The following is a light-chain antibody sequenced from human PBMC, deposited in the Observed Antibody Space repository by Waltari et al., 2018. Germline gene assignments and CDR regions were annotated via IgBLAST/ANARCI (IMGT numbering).Light chain of an antibody. CDR1: KGIGRW. J-gene: IGKJ1*01. Sequence: IKLPNSPAPLSAPVEAGVTVTCRASKGIGRWLAWYQQKPGKAPRLLIFEASNLETGVPSRFSGSGSGTEFTLTISSLQPDDFATYFCQQYNDYLGTFGQGTRVDIK. CDR2: EAS. V-gene: IGKV1-5*03. CDR3: QQYNDYLGT.